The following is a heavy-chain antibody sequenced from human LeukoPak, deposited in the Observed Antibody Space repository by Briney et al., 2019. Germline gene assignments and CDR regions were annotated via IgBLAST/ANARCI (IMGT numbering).Heavy chain of an antibody. V-gene: IGHV1-8*01. Sequence: ASVKVSCKASGYTFTSYDINWVRQATGQGLEWMGWMNPNSGNTGYAQKFQGRVTMTRNTSISTAYMELSSLRSEDTAVYYCARDKYYDILTGYYMSSYYYGMDVWGQGTTVTVSS. CDR1: GYTFTSYD. J-gene: IGHJ6*02. CDR3: ARDKYYDILTGYYMSSYYYGMDV. CDR2: MNPNSGNT. D-gene: IGHD3-9*01.